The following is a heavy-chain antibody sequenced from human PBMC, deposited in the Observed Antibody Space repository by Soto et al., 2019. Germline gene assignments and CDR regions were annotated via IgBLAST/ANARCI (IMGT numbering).Heavy chain of an antibody. CDR3: AREAGVYYDFWSGYYTYYYYYMDV. Sequence: PGGSLRLSCAASGFTFSSDWMSWVRQAPGKGLEWVANIKQDGSEKYYVDSVKGRFTISRDNAKNSLYLQMNSLRAEDTAVYYCAREAGVYYDFWSGYYTYYYYYMDVWGKGTTVTVSS. J-gene: IGHJ6*03. CDR2: IKQDGSEK. D-gene: IGHD3-3*01. CDR1: GFTFSSDW. V-gene: IGHV3-7*01.